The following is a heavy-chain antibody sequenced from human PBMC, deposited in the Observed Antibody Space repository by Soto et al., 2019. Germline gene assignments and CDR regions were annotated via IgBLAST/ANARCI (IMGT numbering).Heavy chain of an antibody. CDR2: IYYSGST. Sequence: PSETLSLTCTVSVGSISSYYWSWIRQPPGKGLEWIGYIYYSGSTNYNPSLKSRVTISVDTSKNQFSLKLSSVTAADTAVYYCARVNGYCSSTSCSNYGMDVWGQGTTVTVSS. CDR1: VGSISSYY. D-gene: IGHD2-2*01. J-gene: IGHJ6*02. V-gene: IGHV4-59*01. CDR3: ARVNGYCSSTSCSNYGMDV.